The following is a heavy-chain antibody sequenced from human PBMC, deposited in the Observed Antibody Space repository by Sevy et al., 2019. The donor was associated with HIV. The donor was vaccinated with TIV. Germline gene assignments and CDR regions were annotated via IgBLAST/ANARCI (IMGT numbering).Heavy chain of an antibody. Sequence: QSQTLSLTCAISGDSVSSNSAAWNWIRQSPSRGLEWLGRTYYRSKWYNDYAVSVKSRITINPDTSKNQFSLQLNSVTPEDTAVYYCARDLGPRGSSWYKGVNYFDYWGQGTLVTVSS. CDR1: GDSVSSNSAA. CDR3: ARDLGPRGSSWYKGVNYFDY. V-gene: IGHV6-1*01. J-gene: IGHJ4*02. CDR2: TYYRSKWYN. D-gene: IGHD6-13*01.